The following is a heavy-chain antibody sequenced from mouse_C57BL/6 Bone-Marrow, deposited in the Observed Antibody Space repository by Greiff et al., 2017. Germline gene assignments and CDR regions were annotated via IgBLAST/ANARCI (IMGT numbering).Heavy chain of an antibody. V-gene: IGHV5-12*01. D-gene: IGHD1-1*01. Sequence: EVKLQESGGGLVQPGGSLKLSCAASGFTFSDYYMYWVRQTPEKRLEWVAYISNGGGSTYYPDTVKGRFTISRDNAKNTLYLQMSRLKSEDTAMYYCARQGTTVVALDYWGQGTTLTVSS. CDR3: ARQGTTVVALDY. J-gene: IGHJ2*01. CDR2: ISNGGGST. CDR1: GFTFSDYY.